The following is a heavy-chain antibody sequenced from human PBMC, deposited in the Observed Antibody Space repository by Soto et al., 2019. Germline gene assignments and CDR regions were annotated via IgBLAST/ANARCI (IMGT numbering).Heavy chain of an antibody. CDR1: GCTFSSYA. V-gene: IGHV1-69*13. J-gene: IGHJ4*02. CDR2: IIPIFGTA. CDR3: ASYDSSGYYFIQVY. D-gene: IGHD3-22*01. Sequence: ASVKVSCKASGCTFSSYAISCVRQAPGQGLEWMGGIIPIFGTANYAQKFQGRVTITADESTSTAYMELSSLRSEDTAVYYCASYDSSGYYFIQVYWGQGTLVTVSS.